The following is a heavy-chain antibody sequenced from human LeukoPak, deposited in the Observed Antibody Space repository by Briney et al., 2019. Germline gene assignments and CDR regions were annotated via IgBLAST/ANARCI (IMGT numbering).Heavy chain of an antibody. Sequence: GGSLRLSCAASGFTFSSSAMSWVRQVPGKGLEWVSGISASGGSTSYADSVRGRFTISRDNSKNTLYVQMNSLRDEDTAVYYCAKPNSGYTAFHIWGQGTMVTVSS. CDR3: AKPNSGYTAFHI. CDR2: ISASGGST. D-gene: IGHD3-22*01. V-gene: IGHV3-23*01. CDR1: GFTFSSSA. J-gene: IGHJ3*02.